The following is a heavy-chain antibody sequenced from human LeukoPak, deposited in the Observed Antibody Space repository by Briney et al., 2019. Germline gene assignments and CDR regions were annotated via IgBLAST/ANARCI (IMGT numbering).Heavy chain of an antibody. Sequence: GGSLRLSCAASGFTFSSYWMSWVRQAPGKGLEWVSGVNGNGGSTSYADSVKGRFIIFRDNSKNTVYLQMNSLRVEDTAVYYCAKSLYGGCDYWGQGTVVTVSS. CDR1: GFTFSSYW. D-gene: IGHD3-16*02. V-gene: IGHV3-23*01. J-gene: IGHJ4*02. CDR3: AKSLYGGCDY. CDR2: VNGNGGST.